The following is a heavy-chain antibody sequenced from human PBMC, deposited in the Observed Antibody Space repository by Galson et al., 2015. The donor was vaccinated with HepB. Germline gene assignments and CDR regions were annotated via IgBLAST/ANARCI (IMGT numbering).Heavy chain of an antibody. Sequence: SLRLSCAASGFTFSSYSMNWVRQAPGKGLEWVSSISSSSSYIYYADSVKGRFTISRDNAKNSLYLQMNSLRAEDTAVYYCARDLSSGWYRPLWDDAFDIWGQGTMVTVSS. CDR1: GFTFSSYS. CDR3: ARDLSSGWYRPLWDDAFDI. CDR2: ISSSSSYI. J-gene: IGHJ3*02. D-gene: IGHD6-19*01. V-gene: IGHV3-21*01.